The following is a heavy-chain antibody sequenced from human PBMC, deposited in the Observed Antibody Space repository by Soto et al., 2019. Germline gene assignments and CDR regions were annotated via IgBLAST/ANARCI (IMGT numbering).Heavy chain of an antibody. CDR2: ISSSSSYI. J-gene: IGHJ5*02. CDR1: GFTFSSYS. Sequence: EVQLVESGGGLVKPGGSLRLSCAASGFTFSSYSMNWVRQAPGKGLEWVSSISSSSSYIYYADSVKGRFTISRDNAKNSLYLQMNSLRAEDTAVYYCARDPFGLIMYSGSPTSWFDPWGQGTLVTVSS. V-gene: IGHV3-21*01. D-gene: IGHD1-26*01. CDR3: ARDPFGLIMYSGSPTSWFDP.